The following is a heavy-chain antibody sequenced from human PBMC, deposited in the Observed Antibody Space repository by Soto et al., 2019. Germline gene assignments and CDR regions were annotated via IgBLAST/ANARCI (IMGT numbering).Heavy chain of an antibody. CDR1: GYIVSHNSAA. CDR2: TYYRSRRYN. J-gene: IGHJ6*03. CDR3: AGNTSLLMYYMVV. V-gene: IGHV6-1*01. D-gene: IGHD1-7*01. Sequence: SQTLSLNCAFSGYIVSHNSAAWNWVRQSPWRGLEWLGRTYYRSRRYNDYAVSVKSRITVNPDASQNQFSLHLHSVTPEDTAVYYCAGNTSLLMYYMVVWDKGTTVTVSS.